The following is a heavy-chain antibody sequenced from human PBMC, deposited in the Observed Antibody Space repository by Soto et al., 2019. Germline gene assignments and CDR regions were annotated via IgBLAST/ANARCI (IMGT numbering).Heavy chain of an antibody. D-gene: IGHD2-2*03. CDR3: ARVDIGHPHAVYGMEV. CDR1: GGSISSSNW. CDR2: TYHSGST. V-gene: IGHV4-4*02. J-gene: IGHJ6*02. Sequence: QVQLQESGPGLVKPSGTLSLTCAVSGGSISSSNWWSWVRQPPGKGLEWIGETYHSGSTNYNPSLKRRVTISVVKSKNQFTLKLSSVTAADTAVYYCARVDIGHPHAVYGMEVWGQGTTVTVSS.